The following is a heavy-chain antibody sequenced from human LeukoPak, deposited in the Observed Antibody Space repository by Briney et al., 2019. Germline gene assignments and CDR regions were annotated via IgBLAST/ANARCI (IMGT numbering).Heavy chain of an antibody. V-gene: IGHV3-23*01. J-gene: IGHJ6*03. CDR3: AKGVGGIYYYYYMDV. CDR1: GFTFSSYA. CDR2: ISTRGGTT. D-gene: IGHD3-16*01. Sequence: GGSLRLSCAASGFTFSSYAMNWVRQAPGKGLEWVSAISTRGGTTYYADSVKGRFTISRDDSKSTLYLHMNSLRAEDTAVYYCAKGVGGIYYYYYMDVWGKGTTVTVSS.